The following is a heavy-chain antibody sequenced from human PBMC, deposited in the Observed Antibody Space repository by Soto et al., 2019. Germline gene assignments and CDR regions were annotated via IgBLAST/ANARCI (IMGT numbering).Heavy chain of an antibody. Sequence: QITLKESGPTLVKPTQTLTLTCTFSGFSLTTRGVGVGWIRQPPGKALECLALIYWDDDKRYSPSLQSRLSITKEHSKNQVVLTMTNVDPVDTATYYCAHIPNYYQYDWFDPWGQGTLVSVSS. CDR2: IYWDDDK. J-gene: IGHJ5*02. D-gene: IGHD3-16*01. CDR3: AHIPNYYQYDWFDP. V-gene: IGHV2-5*02. CDR1: GFSLTTRGVG.